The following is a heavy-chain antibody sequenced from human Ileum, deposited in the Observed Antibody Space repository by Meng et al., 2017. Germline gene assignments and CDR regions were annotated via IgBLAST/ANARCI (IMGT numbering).Heavy chain of an antibody. CDR3: ARNIARALLYF. D-gene: IGHD2/OR15-2a*01. Sequence: QLQVQGQVQRLRNLSLTCPLPGSGTGDADCTRSCFRGATRQGLGKGVECNGSIYACESTYYNPTLKSPVAMSLNTSTLQLTPVLGSVTAADTCLYFCARNIARALLYFWGQGTLVTVSS. CDR1: GDADCTRSCF. J-gene: IGHJ4*02. V-gene: IGHV4-39*07. CDR2: IYACEST.